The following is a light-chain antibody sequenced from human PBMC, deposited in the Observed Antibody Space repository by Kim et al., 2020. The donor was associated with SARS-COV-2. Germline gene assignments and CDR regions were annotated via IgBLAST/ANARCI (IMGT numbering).Light chain of an antibody. J-gene: IGLJ2*01. V-gene: IGLV2-8*01. CDR1: SSDD. CDR2: EVN. Sequence: QSALTQPPSASGSPGQSVTISCTGTSSDDVSWYRQDPGKAPKLMIYEVNKRPSGVPDRFSGSKSGNTASLTVSGLQADDEADYYCSSYAGSNNVVFGGGTQLTVL. CDR3: SSYAGSNNVV.